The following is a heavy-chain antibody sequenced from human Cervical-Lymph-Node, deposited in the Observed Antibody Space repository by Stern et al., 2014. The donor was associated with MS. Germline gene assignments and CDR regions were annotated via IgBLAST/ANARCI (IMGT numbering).Heavy chain of an antibody. V-gene: IGHV3-74*02. CDR2: INGAGTST. Sequence: VQLVESGGGLVQPGGSLRLSCVASGLNLGNYWVHWVRQVPGKELIWVSRINGAGTSTSYAESVKGRFAVSRDNAKTTAYLQLNGLKVEDTGVYYCASEQDIPRFGYFGLNVWGRGTAVTVSS. CDR3: ASEQDIPRFGYFGLNV. J-gene: IGHJ6*02. CDR1: GLNLGNYW. D-gene: IGHD1/OR15-1a*01.